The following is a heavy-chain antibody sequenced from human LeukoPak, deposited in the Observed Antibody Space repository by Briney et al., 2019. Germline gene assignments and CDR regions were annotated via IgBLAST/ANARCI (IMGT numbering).Heavy chain of an antibody. D-gene: IGHD3-10*01. CDR1: GGSISSGSYY. Sequence: PSETLSLTCTVSGGSISSGSYYWSWIRQPPGKGLEWIGYVYHSGTTYYNPTLKSRVTISVDGSKNQFSLRLALLTAADTAVYYCARDSAEHGSGSFDYWGREPWSPSPQ. CDR2: VYHSGTT. J-gene: IGHJ4*02. CDR3: ARDSAEHGSGSFDY. V-gene: IGHV4-30-2*01.